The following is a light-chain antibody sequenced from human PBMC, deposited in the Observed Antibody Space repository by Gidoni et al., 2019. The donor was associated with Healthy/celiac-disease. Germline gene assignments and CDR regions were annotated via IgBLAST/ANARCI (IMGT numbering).Light chain of an antibody. V-gene: IGKV1-33*01. CDR2: DAS. J-gene: IGKJ4*01. CDR3: QQYDNLPLT. CDR1: HDISNY. Sequence: DLQKTQSTSSLSAAVGDRVTHTCQVSHDISNYLNWYHQKPGHAPKLLISDASNLETGVPSRFSGSGSGTDFTFTISSLQPEDIAIYYCQQYDNLPLTFGGGTKVEIK.